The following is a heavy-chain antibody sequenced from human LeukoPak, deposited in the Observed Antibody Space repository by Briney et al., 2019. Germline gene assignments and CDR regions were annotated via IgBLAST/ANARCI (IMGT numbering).Heavy chain of an antibody. D-gene: IGHD6-13*01. V-gene: IGHV3-21*01. CDR1: GFTFNTYN. CDR3: ARGHSSSWMSEIDY. CDR2: ISSSSSYI. J-gene: IGHJ4*02. Sequence: NTGGSLRLSCAASGFTFNTYNMNWVRQAPGKGLEWVSSISSSSSYIYYADSVKGRFTISRDNAKNSLSLQMNSLRAEDTAVYYCARGHSSSWMSEIDYWGQGTLVTVSS.